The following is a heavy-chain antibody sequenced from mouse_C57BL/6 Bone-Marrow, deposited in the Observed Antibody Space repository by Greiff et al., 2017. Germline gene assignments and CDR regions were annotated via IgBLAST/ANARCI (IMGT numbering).Heavy chain of an antibody. J-gene: IGHJ3*01. CDR2: ISSGGDYI. V-gene: IGHV5-9-1*02. CDR3: TREYYYGPWFAY. Sequence: EVQRVESGEGLVKPGGSLKLSCAASGFTFSSYAMSWVRQTPEKRLEWVAYISSGGDYIYYADTVKGRFTMSRDTARNTLSLQMSSLKSEDTAMYYCTREYYYGPWFAYWGQGTLVTVSA. CDR1: GFTFSSYA. D-gene: IGHD1-1*01.